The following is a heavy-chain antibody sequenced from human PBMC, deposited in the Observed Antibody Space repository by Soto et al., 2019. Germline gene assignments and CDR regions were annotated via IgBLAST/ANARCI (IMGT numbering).Heavy chain of an antibody. Sequence: QVQLQQWGAGLLKPSETLSLTCAVYGGSFSGYYWSWIRQPPGKGLEWIGEINHSGSTNYNPSLKSRVTISVDTSKNQFSLKLSSVTAADTAVYYCARGVGDYYDILTGLWYFDYWGQGTLVTVSS. J-gene: IGHJ4*02. CDR3: ARGVGDYYDILTGLWYFDY. V-gene: IGHV4-34*01. CDR2: INHSGST. D-gene: IGHD3-9*01. CDR1: GGSFSGYY.